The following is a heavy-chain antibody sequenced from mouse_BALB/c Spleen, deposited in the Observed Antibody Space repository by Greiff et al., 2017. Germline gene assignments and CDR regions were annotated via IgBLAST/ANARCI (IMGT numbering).Heavy chain of an antibody. J-gene: IGHJ3*01. CDR1: GFTFSDFY. CDR3: ARDAHYYGSSSWFAY. Sequence: EVKLMESGGGLVQPGGSLRLSCATSGFTFSDFYMEWVRQPPGKRLEWIAASRNKANDYTTEYSASVKGRFIVSRDTSQSILYLQMNALRAEDTAIYYCARDAHYYGSSSWFAYWGQGTLVTVSA. CDR2: SRNKANDYTT. V-gene: IGHV7-1*02. D-gene: IGHD1-1*01.